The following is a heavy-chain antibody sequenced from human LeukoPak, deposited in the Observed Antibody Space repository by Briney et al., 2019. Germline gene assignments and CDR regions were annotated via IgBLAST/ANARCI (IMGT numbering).Heavy chain of an antibody. CDR2: IYDGGST. CDR3: AGDSGTSGEVEFDP. Sequence: SETLSLTCTVSGGSVNSYYLSWIRQPAGKTLEWIGRIYDGGSTNYNPSLKSRVTMSVDTSKNQISLKLKSVTAADTAVYYCAGDSGTSGEVEFDPWGQGALVTVSS. D-gene: IGHD3-10*01. V-gene: IGHV4-4*07. J-gene: IGHJ5*02. CDR1: GGSVNSYY.